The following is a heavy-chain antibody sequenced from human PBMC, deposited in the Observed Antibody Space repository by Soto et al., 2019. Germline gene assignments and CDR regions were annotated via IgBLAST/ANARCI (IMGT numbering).Heavy chain of an antibody. CDR1: GFTFSRYA. CDR3: GSLQWLELGGVGRDFDY. J-gene: IGHJ4*01. CDR2: ISGSGGST. Sequence: EVQLLESGGGLVQPGGSLRLSCAASGFTFSRYAMSWVRQAPGKGLEWVSAISGSGGSTYYADSVKDRFTISRDNSKNTLYLQMHSLSAEDTAVYYCGSLQWLELGGVGRDFDYWGHGTLVTVSS. V-gene: IGHV3-23*01. D-gene: IGHD6-19*01.